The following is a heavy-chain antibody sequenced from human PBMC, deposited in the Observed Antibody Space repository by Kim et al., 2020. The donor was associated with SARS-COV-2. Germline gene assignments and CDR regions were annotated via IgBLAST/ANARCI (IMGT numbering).Heavy chain of an antibody. J-gene: IGHJ2*01. CDR3: ASLFKDSSWPGDWYFDL. D-gene: IGHD6-13*01. Sequence: SETLSLTCTVSGGSISSYYWSWIRQPPGKGLEWIGYIYYSGSTNYNPSLKSRVTISVDTSKNQFSLKLSSVTAADTAVYYCASLFKDSSWPGDWYFDLWGRGTLVTVSS. V-gene: IGHV4-59*13. CDR2: IYYSGST. CDR1: GGSISSYY.